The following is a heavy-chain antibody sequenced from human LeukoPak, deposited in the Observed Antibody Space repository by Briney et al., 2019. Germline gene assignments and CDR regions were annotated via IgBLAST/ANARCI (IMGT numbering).Heavy chain of an antibody. D-gene: IGHD4-17*01. V-gene: IGHV4-34*01. CDR1: GGSFSGYY. Sequence: SETLSLTCAVYGGSFSGYYWSWIRQPPGKGLEWIGEINHSGSTNYNPSLKSRVTISVDTSKSQFSLKLSSVTAADTAVYYCARGTMTTVTYYFDYWGQGTLVTVSP. CDR2: INHSGST. J-gene: IGHJ4*02. CDR3: ARGTMTTVTYYFDY.